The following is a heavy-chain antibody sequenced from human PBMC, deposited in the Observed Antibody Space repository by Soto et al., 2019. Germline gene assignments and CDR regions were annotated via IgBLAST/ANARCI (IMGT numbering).Heavy chain of an antibody. V-gene: IGHV3-30-3*01. J-gene: IGHJ4*02. CDR1: GFTFSSYA. CDR3: ARSVGRRIYSYGYFDY. Sequence: GGSLRLSCAASGFTFSSYAMHWVRQAPGKGLEWVAVISYDGSNKYYADSVKGRFTISRDNSKNTLYLQMNSLRAEDTAVYYCARSVGRRIYSYGYFDYWGQGTLVTVSS. CDR2: ISYDGSNK. D-gene: IGHD5-18*01.